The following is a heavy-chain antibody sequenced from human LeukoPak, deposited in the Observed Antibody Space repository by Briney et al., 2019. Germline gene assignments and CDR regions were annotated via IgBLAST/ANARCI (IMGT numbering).Heavy chain of an antibody. CDR2: ISSSSSYI. Sequence: GGSLRLSCAASGFTFSSYSMNWVRQAPGKGLEWVSSISSSSSYIYYADSVKGRFTISRDNAKNSLYLQMNSLRAEDTAVYYCARLRTPYYYGMDVWGQGTTATVSS. D-gene: IGHD2-15*01. CDR3: ARLRTPYYYGMDV. V-gene: IGHV3-21*04. CDR1: GFTFSSYS. J-gene: IGHJ6*02.